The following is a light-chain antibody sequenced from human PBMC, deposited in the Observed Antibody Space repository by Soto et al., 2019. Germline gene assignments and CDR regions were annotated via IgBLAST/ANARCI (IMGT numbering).Light chain of an antibody. J-gene: IGLJ1*01. CDR1: SGHSSYI. Sequence: QLVLTQSSSASASLGSSVKLTCTLSSGHSSYIIAWHQQQPGKAPRYLMKLEGSGSYNKGSGVPDRFSGSSSGADRYLTISHLQSEDEADYYCETWDSNTPYVFGTGTKLTVL. CDR2: LEGSGSY. CDR3: ETWDSNTPYV. V-gene: IGLV4-60*03.